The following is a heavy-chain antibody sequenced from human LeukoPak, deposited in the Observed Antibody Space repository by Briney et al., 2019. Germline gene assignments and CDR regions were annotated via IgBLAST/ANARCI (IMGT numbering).Heavy chain of an antibody. Sequence: SETLSLTCTVSGYSISSGYYWGWIRQPPGKGLEWIGSIYHSGSTYYNPSLKSRVTISVDTSKNQFSLKLSSVTAADTAVYYCASPLVARAGFDYWGQGTLVTVSS. CDR1: GYSISSGYY. D-gene: IGHD2-15*01. CDR2: IYHSGST. CDR3: ASPLVARAGFDY. J-gene: IGHJ4*02. V-gene: IGHV4-38-2*02.